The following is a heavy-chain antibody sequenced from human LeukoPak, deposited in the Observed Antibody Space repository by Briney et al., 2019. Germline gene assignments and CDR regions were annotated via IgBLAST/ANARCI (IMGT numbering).Heavy chain of an antibody. CDR2: IWYGGSNK. V-gene: IGHV3-30*02. CDR3: AKDARSGSGYYYYYMDV. CDR1: GFTFSSYG. J-gene: IGHJ6*03. Sequence: PGGSLRLSCAASGFTFSSYGMHWVRQAPGKGLEWVAVIWYGGSNKYYADSVKGRFTISRDNSKNTLYLQMNSLRAEDTAVYYCAKDARSGSGYYYYYMDVWGKGTTVTVSS. D-gene: IGHD3-3*01.